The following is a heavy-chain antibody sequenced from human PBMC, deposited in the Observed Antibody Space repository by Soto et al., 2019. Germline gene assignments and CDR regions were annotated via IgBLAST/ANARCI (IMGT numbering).Heavy chain of an antibody. CDR3: ARDSGSYEGPPMDV. CDR2: INPNSGGT. CDR1: GYTFTGYY. Sequence: GASVKVSCKASGYTFTGYYMHWVRQAPGQGLEWMGWINPNSGGTNYAQKFQGWVTMTRDTSISTAYMELSRLRSDDTAVYYCARDSGSYEGPPMDVWGQGTTVTVSS. D-gene: IGHD1-26*01. V-gene: IGHV1-2*04. J-gene: IGHJ6*02.